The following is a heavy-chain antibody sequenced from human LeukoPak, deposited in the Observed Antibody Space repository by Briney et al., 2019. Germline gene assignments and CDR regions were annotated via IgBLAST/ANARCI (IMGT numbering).Heavy chain of an antibody. CDR2: INHSGST. V-gene: IGHV4-34*01. Sequence: SETLSLTCTVSGGSISSYYWSWIRQPPGKGLEWIGEINHSGSTNYNPSLKSRVTISVDTSKNQFSLKLSSVTAADTAVYYCARTHSSSWYLGYYGMDVWGQGTTVTVSS. CDR1: GGSISSYY. CDR3: ARTHSSSWYLGYYGMDV. J-gene: IGHJ6*02. D-gene: IGHD6-13*01.